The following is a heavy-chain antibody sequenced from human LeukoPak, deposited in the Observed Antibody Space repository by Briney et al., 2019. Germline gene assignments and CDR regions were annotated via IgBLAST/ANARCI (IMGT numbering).Heavy chain of an antibody. J-gene: IGHJ4*02. CDR1: GFPFSTSW. CDR3: ARADGTGGPYDY. D-gene: IGHD3/OR15-3a*01. CDR2: IYSGGNT. V-gene: IGHV3-53*01. Sequence: GGSPRLSCVVSGFPFSTSWMHWVRQAPGKELEWVSVIYSGGNTHYADPVKDRFTISRDNSKNTLFLQMNSLRAEDTAVYYCARADGTGGPYDYWGQGTLVTVSS.